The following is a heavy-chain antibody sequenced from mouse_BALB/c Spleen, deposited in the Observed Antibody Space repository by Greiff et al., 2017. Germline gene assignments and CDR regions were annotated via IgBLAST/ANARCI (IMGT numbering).Heavy chain of an antibody. CDR1: GYSFTGYN. V-gene: IGHV1S29*02. CDR2: IYPYNGGT. J-gene: IGHJ4*01. Sequence: VQLQQSGPELEKPGASVKISCKASGYSFTGYNMNWVKQSNGKSLEWIGYIYPYNGGTGYNQKFKSKATLTVDNSSSTAYMELRSLTSEDSAVYYCARYDYDDAPYYAMDYWGQGTSVTVSS. D-gene: IGHD2-4*01. CDR3: ARYDYDDAPYYAMDY.